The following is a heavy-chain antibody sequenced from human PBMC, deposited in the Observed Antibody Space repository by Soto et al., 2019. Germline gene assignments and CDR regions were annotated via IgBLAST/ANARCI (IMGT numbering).Heavy chain of an antibody. CDR2: IYPGDSDT. CDR1: GYMFSDYW. CDR3: ARLHNYDDSGSSEGLDY. V-gene: IGHV5-51*01. Sequence: GESLKISCEASGYMFSDYWIGWVRQMPGKGLEWMGIIYPGDSDTRYSPSFQGQVTISADKSVTTAYLQWRSLKASDTAIYYCARLHNYDDSGSSEGLDYWGQGTLVTVSS. J-gene: IGHJ4*02. D-gene: IGHD3-22*01.